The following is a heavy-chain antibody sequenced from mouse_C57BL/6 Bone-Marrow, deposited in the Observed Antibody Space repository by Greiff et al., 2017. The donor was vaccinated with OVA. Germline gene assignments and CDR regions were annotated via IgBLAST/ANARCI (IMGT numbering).Heavy chain of an antibody. V-gene: IGHV2-2*01. CDR1: GFSLTSYG. Sequence: VKLMESGPGLVQPSQSLSITCTVSGFSLTSYGVHWVRQSPGKGQEWLGVIWSGGSTDYNAAFISRLSISKDNSKSQVFFKMNSLQADDTAIYYCARNCWLPNYYAMDYWGQGTSVTVSS. J-gene: IGHJ4*01. CDR3: ARNCWLPNYYAMDY. D-gene: IGHD2-2*01. CDR2: IWSGGST.